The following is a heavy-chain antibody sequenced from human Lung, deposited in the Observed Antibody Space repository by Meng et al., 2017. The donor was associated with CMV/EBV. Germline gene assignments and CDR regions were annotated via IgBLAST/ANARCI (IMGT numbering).Heavy chain of an antibody. CDR2: ISTISTYM. Sequence: GGSXRLXCAASGFTFRNYNMNWIRQAPGKGLEWVSSISTISTYMKYADSVKGRFTISRDNAKSSLYLQMNSLRAEDTAVYYCARRDSSYWGSDDWGQGTLVTVSS. J-gene: IGHJ4*02. V-gene: IGHV3-21*01. CDR1: GFTFRNYN. D-gene: IGHD6-6*01. CDR3: ARRDSSYWGSDD.